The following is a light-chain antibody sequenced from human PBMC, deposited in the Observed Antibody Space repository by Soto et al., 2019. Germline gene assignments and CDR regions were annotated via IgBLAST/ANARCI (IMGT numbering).Light chain of an antibody. CDR1: QSVTSSY. J-gene: IGKJ2*01. V-gene: IGKV3-20*01. Sequence: IVLTQSPGTLSLSPGERATLSCRASQSVTSSYLAWYQQKPGQAPGLLIYGASTRATGIPDRFSGSGSGTDFTLTISRLEPEDFAVYYCQHYGNSQYTFGQGTKLEIK. CDR3: QHYGNSQYT. CDR2: GAS.